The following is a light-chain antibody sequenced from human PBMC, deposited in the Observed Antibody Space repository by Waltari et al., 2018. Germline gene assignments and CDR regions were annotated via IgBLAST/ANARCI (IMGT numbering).Light chain of an antibody. CDR2: DAS. CDR1: QSVDRY. Sequence: IVLPPSPATLSLSPGERATLSCRASQSVDRYLSWSHQRPGQAPTLLISDASKSPSGIPASFSGSGSGTDFTLTINSLEPEDCAVYYCHQRSVWPITFGQGTRLDIK. V-gene: IGKV3-11*01. J-gene: IGKJ5*01. CDR3: HQRSVWPIT.